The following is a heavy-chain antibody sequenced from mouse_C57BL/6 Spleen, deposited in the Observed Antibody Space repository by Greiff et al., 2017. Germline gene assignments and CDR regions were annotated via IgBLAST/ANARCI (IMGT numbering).Heavy chain of an antibody. Sequence: QVHVKQSGAELVRPGASVTLSCKASGYTFTDYEMHWVKQTPVHGLEWIGAIDPEPGGTAYTQKFKGQAILTAEKSSSTAYMEVRSLTSEDSALYYCTRDPWFAVWGTGTLVTVSA. V-gene: IGHV1-15*01. J-gene: IGHJ3*01. CDR3: TRDPWFAV. CDR1: GYTFTDYE. CDR2: IDPEPGGT.